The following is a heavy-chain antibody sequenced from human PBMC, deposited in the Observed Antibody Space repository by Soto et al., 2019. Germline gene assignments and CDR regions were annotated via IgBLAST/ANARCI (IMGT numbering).Heavy chain of an antibody. Sequence: ASVKVSCKSSGYTFNSYDINWVRQATGQGLEWMGWMNPNSGNTGYAQKFQGRVTMTRNTSISTAYMELSSPRSEDTAVYYCAADATVTTENDYWGQGTLVTVSS. CDR3: AADATVTTENDY. D-gene: IGHD4-17*01. J-gene: IGHJ4*02. CDR1: GYTFNSYD. V-gene: IGHV1-8*01. CDR2: MNPNSGNT.